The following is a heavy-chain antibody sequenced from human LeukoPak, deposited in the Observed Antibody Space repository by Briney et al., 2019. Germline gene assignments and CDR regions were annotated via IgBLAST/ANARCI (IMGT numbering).Heavy chain of an antibody. D-gene: IGHD5-18*01. CDR2: IYYSGST. J-gene: IGHJ4*02. CDR1: GGSISSGGYY. Sequence: SETLSLTCTVSGGSISSGGYYWSWIRQHPGKGLEWIGYIYYSGSTYYNPSLKSRVTISVDTPKNQFSLKLSSVTAADTAVYYCARDRVRGYSYGYFDYWGQGTLVTVSS. V-gene: IGHV4-31*03. CDR3: ARDRVRGYSYGYFDY.